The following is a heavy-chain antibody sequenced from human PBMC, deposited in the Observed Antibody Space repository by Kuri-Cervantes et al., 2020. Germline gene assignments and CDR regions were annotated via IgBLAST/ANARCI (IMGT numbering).Heavy chain of an antibody. CDR1: GFTFSDYY. J-gene: IGHJ3*02. V-gene: IGHV3-11*01. D-gene: IGHD3-22*01. CDR2: ITGGTTI. Sequence: GGSLRLSCAVSGFTFSDYYMNWIRQAPGKGLEWVSYITGGTTIYYADSVKGRFTISRDNAKNLLNLQMNSLRPDDTAVYYCAREFGGENYYDSSGPNAFDIWGQGTMVTVSS. CDR3: AREFGGENYYDSSGPNAFDI.